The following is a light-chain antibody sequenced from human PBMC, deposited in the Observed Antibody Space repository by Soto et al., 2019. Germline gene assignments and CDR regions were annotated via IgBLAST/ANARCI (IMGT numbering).Light chain of an antibody. CDR1: QSISSW. Sequence: DIQMTQSPSTLSASVGDRVTITCRASQSISSWLAWYQQKPGTAPKLLIYKASSLQSGVPSRFSGSGSGTEFTLTISSLQPDDFATYYYQQYSSYPSTFGQGTKLEIK. V-gene: IGKV1-5*03. CDR2: KAS. J-gene: IGKJ2*01. CDR3: QQYSSYPST.